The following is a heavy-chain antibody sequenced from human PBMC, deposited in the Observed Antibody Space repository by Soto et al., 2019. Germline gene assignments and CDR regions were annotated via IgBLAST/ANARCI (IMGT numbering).Heavy chain of an antibody. Sequence: EVQLVESGGGLVQPGRSLRLSCAASGFTFDDYAMHWVRQAPGKGLEWVSGISWNSGSIGYADSVKGRFTISRDNAKNSLYLQMNSLRAEDKALYYCAKSAAFRGWYLFDYWGQGTLVTVSS. V-gene: IGHV3-9*01. CDR3: AKSAAFRGWYLFDY. CDR1: GFTFDDYA. J-gene: IGHJ4*02. D-gene: IGHD6-19*01. CDR2: ISWNSGSI.